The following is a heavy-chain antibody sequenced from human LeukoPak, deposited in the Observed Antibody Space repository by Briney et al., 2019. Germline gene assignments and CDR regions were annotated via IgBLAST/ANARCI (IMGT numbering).Heavy chain of an antibody. CDR3: ARGRKGSIAPRPRYHYYMDV. CDR2: IYYSGST. V-gene: IGHV4-59*01. CDR1: GGSISGYY. J-gene: IGHJ6*03. Sequence: SETLSLTCTVSGGSISGYYWSWIRQPPGKGLEWIGYIYYSGSTNYNPSLKSRVTISVDTSKNQFSLKLSSVTAADTAVYYCARGRKGSIAPRPRYHYYMDVWGKGTTVTVSS. D-gene: IGHD6-6*01.